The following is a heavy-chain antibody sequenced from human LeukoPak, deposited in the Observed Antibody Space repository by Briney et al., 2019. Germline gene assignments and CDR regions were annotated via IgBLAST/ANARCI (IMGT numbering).Heavy chain of an antibody. Sequence: PGGSLRLSCAASGFNFGNYAMSWVRQALGKGLEWVSLISGRGDNTYYADSVKGRFTIFRDNSKNTLYLQMNSLRVEDTAVYYCTTEDWNYDNFDYWGQGTLVTVSS. CDR1: GFNFGNYA. CDR3: TTEDWNYDNFDY. D-gene: IGHD1-7*01. J-gene: IGHJ4*02. V-gene: IGHV3-23*01. CDR2: ISGRGDNT.